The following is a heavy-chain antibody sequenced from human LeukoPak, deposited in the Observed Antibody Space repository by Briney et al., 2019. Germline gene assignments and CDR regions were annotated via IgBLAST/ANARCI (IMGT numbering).Heavy chain of an antibody. Sequence: SETPSLTCTLSVGPISSHYWSWIPQPPGKGLECIGYIYYSGSTNYNPSLKSRVTISVDTSKNHFSLKLRSVTAPHTALYYSAGLKGSLGRYYFDYWGQGTLVTVSS. CDR1: VGPISSHY. V-gene: IGHV4-59*11. D-gene: IGHD3-16*02. CDR2: IYYSGST. CDR3: AGLKGSLGRYYFDY. J-gene: IGHJ4*02.